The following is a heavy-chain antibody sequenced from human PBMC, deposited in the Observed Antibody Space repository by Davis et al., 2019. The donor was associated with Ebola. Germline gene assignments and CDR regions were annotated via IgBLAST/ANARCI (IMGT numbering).Heavy chain of an antibody. CDR1: GFTFSSYS. CDR2: ISSSSSTI. Sequence: GESLKISCAASGFTFSSYSMNWVRQAPGKGLEWVSYISSSSSTIYYADSVKGRFTISRDNAKNTLYLQMNSLRAEDTAVYYCARDLKYSSSSARYWGQGTLVTVSS. CDR3: ARDLKYSSSSARY. J-gene: IGHJ4*02. V-gene: IGHV3-48*04. D-gene: IGHD6-6*01.